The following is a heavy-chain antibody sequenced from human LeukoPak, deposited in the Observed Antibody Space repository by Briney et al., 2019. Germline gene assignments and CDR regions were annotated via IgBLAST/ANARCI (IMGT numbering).Heavy chain of an antibody. V-gene: IGHV3-30*03. CDR2: TSYDGSTI. CDR3: VRGVGGSSYLDY. CDR1: GFTFSSYG. D-gene: IGHD3-16*01. Sequence: GGSLRLSCEASGFTFSSYGMHWVRQTPGKGLEWVAVTSYDGSTIYYANSVKGRFTISRDNAENTLYLQMNSLRVEDTAVYYCVRGVGGSSYLDYWGQGALVTVSS. J-gene: IGHJ4*02.